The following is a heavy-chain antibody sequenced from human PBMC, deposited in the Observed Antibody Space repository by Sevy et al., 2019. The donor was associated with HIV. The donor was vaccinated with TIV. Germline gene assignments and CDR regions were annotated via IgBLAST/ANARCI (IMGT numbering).Heavy chain of an antibody. Sequence: GGSLRLSCAASGFTFSTYAMSWVRQAPGKGLEWVSGISGSGGKTYYADSVKGRLTISRDNSKNTMYQQMNSLRAEDTAVYYCATGRSGEWLLSAVDIWGQGTMVTVSS. D-gene: IGHD3-3*01. CDR1: GFTFSTYA. CDR3: ATGRSGEWLLSAVDI. CDR2: ISGSGGKT. V-gene: IGHV3-23*01. J-gene: IGHJ3*02.